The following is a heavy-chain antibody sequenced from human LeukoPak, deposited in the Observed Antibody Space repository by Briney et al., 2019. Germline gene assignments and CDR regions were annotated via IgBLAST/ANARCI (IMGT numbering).Heavy chain of an antibody. V-gene: IGHV1-2*04. CDR2: INPNSGGT. CDR3: AREWNDGSGYLDY. Sequence: ASVKVSCKASGYTFTGYYMHWVRQAPGQGLGWMGWINPNSGGTNYAQKFQGWVTMTRDKSISTAYMELSRLRSDDTAVYYCAREWNDGSGYLDYWGQGTLVTVSS. J-gene: IGHJ4*02. D-gene: IGHD1-1*01. CDR1: GYTFTGYY.